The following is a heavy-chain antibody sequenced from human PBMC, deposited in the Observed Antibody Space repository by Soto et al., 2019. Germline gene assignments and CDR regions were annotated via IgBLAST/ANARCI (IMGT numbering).Heavy chain of an antibody. CDR3: ARAPHYDFWSGYSHYYFDY. CDR2: IKQDGSEK. D-gene: IGHD3-3*01. Sequence: GGSLRLSCAASGFTFSSYWMSWVRQAPGKGLEWVANIKQDGSEKYYVDSVKGRFTISRDNAKNSLNLQMNSLRAEDTAVYYCARAPHYDFWSGYSHYYFDYWGQGTLVTVSS. J-gene: IGHJ4*02. V-gene: IGHV3-7*01. CDR1: GFTFSSYW.